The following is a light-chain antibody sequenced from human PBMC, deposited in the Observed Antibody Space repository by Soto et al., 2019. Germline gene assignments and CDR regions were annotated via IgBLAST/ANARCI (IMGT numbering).Light chain of an antibody. CDR1: QSVSSSY. CDR3: QQYGSSPGLLT. CDR2: DAS. Sequence: EIVLTQSPGTLSLSPGEGATLSCRASQSVSSSYLAWYQQKPGQAPRLLIYDASRRATGIPDRFSGSGSGTDFTLTISRLEPEDFAVYYCQQYGSSPGLLTFGPGTKVDIK. J-gene: IGKJ3*01. V-gene: IGKV3-20*01.